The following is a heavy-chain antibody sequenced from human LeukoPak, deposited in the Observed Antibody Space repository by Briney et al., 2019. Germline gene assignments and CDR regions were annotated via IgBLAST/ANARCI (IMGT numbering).Heavy chain of an antibody. CDR3: ARASHDYGDYSHFDY. CDR2: IYRSGSA. Sequence: ASETLSLTCAVSGGSISSSNWWSWVRPPPGKGLEWIGEIYRSGSANYNPSLKSRVTISVDKSKNQFSLRLSSVTAADTAVYYCARASHDYGDYSHFDYWGQGTLVTVSS. J-gene: IGHJ4*02. V-gene: IGHV4-4*02. CDR1: GGSISSSNW. D-gene: IGHD4-17*01.